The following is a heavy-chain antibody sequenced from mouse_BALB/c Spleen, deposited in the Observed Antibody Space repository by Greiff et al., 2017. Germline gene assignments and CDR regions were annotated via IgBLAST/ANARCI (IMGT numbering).Heavy chain of an antibody. V-gene: IGHV1-69*02. CDR2: IDPSDSYT. Sequence: QVQLKEPGAELVKPGASVKLSCKASGYTFTSYWMHWVKQRPGQGLEWIGEIDPSDSYTNYNQKFKGKATLTVDKSSSTAYMQLSSLTSEDSAVYYWARDYYGSSRYAMDYWGQGTSVTVSS. J-gene: IGHJ4*01. D-gene: IGHD1-1*01. CDR1: GYTFTSYW. CDR3: ARDYYGSSRYAMDY.